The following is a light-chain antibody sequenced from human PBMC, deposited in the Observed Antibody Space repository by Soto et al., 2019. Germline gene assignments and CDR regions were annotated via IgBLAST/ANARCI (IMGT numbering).Light chain of an antibody. V-gene: IGKV3-20*01. CDR1: QSISNY. Sequence: EIVMTQSPATLSVSPGERVTLSCRASQSISNYLAWYQPTPGQAPRLXXYGASIRATGIPDRFSGSGSETDFTLTLSRLEPEDFALYDCQQYGSSATITFGQGTRLEIK. CDR3: QQYGSSATIT. J-gene: IGKJ5*01. CDR2: GAS.